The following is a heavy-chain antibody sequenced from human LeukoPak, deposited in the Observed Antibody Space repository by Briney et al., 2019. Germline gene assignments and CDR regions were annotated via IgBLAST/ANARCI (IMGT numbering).Heavy chain of an antibody. CDR1: GFTVSSNY. V-gene: IGHV3-66*01. J-gene: IGHJ5*02. Sequence: GGSLRLSCAASGFTVSSNYMSWVRQASGKGLEWVSVIYSAGSTYYADSVKGRFTISRDNSKNTLYLQMNSLRAEDTAVYYCAREYYYDSSGYYPWGQGTLVTVSS. D-gene: IGHD3-22*01. CDR3: AREYYYDSSGYYP. CDR2: IYSAGST.